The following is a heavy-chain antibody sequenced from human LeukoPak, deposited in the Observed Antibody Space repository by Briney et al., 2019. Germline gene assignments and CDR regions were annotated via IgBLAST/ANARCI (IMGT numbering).Heavy chain of an antibody. CDR1: GFSFSDAW. Sequence: GGSLRLSCAASGFSFSDAWMNWVRQAPGKGLEWVAVISYDGSNKYYADSVKGRFTISRDNSKNTLYLQMNSLRAEDTAVYYCANALDYWGQGTLVTVSS. V-gene: IGHV3-30*18. CDR3: ANALDY. J-gene: IGHJ4*02. CDR2: ISYDGSNK. D-gene: IGHD3-16*02.